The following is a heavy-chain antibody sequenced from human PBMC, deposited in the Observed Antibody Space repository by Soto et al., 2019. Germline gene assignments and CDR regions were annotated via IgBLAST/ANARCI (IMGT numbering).Heavy chain of an antibody. Sequence: GGSLRLSCAASGFTFSSYAMSWVRQAPGKGLEWVSTISGSGGSTHYADSVKGRFTISRDNSKNTLYLQMNSLRAEDTAVYYCAREGGLLFGETYYYYYGMDVRAQRTTVTGSS. CDR1: GFTFSSYA. J-gene: IGHJ6*02. CDR3: AREGGLLFGETYYYYYGMDV. CDR2: ISGSGGST. V-gene: IGHV3-23*01. D-gene: IGHD3-10*01.